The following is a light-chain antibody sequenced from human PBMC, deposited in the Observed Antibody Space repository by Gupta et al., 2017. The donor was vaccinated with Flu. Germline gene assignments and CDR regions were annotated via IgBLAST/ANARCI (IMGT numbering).Light chain of an antibody. CDR2: WAS. CDR3: QQEDSTPIT. J-gene: IGKJ5*01. CDR1: QSVLYSSNNKNY. Sequence: DLVMTQSPDSLAVPLGERATINCKSSQSVLYSSNNKNYLAWYQQKPGQPPKLLIYWASTRESGVPDRFSGSGSGTDFTLTISSLQAEDVAVYYCQQEDSTPITFGQGTRVEIK. V-gene: IGKV4-1*01.